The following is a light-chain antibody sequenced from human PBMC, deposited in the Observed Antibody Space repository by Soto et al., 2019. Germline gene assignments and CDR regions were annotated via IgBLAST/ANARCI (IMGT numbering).Light chain of an antibody. V-gene: IGKV3D-15*01. J-gene: IGKJ3*01. Sequence: EIVMTQSPATLSVSPGERATLSCRASQSVSSNLAWYQQKPGQAPSLLLYGVSTRATGIPTRFSGSGSGTEFTLTINSLQSEDFAIYYCQQYNNWPRTFGPGTKVDFK. CDR3: QQYNNWPRT. CDR2: GVS. CDR1: QSVSSN.